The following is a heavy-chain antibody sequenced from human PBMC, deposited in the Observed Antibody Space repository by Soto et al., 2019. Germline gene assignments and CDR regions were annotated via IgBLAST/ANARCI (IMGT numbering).Heavy chain of an antibody. CDR1: GFTFSSYA. V-gene: IGHV3-30-3*01. CDR3: ARGGWSIAARLKHNNWFDP. Sequence: PGGSLRLSCAASGFTFSSYAMHWVRQAPGKGLEWVAVISHDGSNKYYADSVKGRFTISRDNSKNTLYLQMNSLRAEDTAVYYCARGGWSIAARLKHNNWFDPWGQGTLVTVSS. D-gene: IGHD6-6*01. J-gene: IGHJ5*02. CDR2: ISHDGSNK.